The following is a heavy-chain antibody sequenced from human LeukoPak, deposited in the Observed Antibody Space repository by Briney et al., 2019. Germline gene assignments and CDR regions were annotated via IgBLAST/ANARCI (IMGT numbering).Heavy chain of an antibody. CDR2: ISYDGSNK. CDR3: AKDLDYYDSSGYSPGDY. D-gene: IGHD3-22*01. V-gene: IGHV3-30*18. J-gene: IGHJ4*02. Sequence: GGSLRLSCAASGFSVNNLYMSWVRQAPGKGLEWVAVISYDGSNKYYADSVKGRFTISRDNSKNTLYLQMNSLRAEDTAVYYCAKDLDYYDSSGYSPGDYWGQGTLVTVSS. CDR1: GFSVNNLY.